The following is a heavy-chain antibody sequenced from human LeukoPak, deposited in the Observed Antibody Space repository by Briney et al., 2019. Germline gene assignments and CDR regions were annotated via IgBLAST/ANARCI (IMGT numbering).Heavy chain of an antibody. V-gene: IGHV3-48*03. Sequence: PGGSLRLSCAASGFTFSSYEMSWVRQAPGKGLEWVSYISSSGGIIYYADSVKGRFTISRDNAKNSLYLQMNSLRAEDTAVYYCARKSDYGDFFFDYWGQGTLVTVSS. D-gene: IGHD4-17*01. J-gene: IGHJ4*02. CDR1: GFTFSSYE. CDR2: ISSSGGII. CDR3: ARKSDYGDFFFDY.